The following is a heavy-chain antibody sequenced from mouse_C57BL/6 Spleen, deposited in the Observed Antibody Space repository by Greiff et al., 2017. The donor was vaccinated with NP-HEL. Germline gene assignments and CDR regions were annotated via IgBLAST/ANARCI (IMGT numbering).Heavy chain of an antibody. CDR1: GYSITSGYY. J-gene: IGHJ2*01. V-gene: IGHV3-6*01. CDR3: HSNYVNYFDY. Sequence: EVQLVESGPGLVKPSQSLSLTCSVTGYSITSGYYWNLIRQFPGNKLEWMGYISYDGSNNYNPSLKNRISITRDTSKNQFFLKLNSVTTEDTATYYCHSNYVNYFDYWGQGTTLTVSS. CDR2: ISYDGSN. D-gene: IGHD2-5*01.